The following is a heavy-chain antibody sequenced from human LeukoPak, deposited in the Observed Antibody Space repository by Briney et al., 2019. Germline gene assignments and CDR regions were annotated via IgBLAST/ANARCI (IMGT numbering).Heavy chain of an antibody. J-gene: IGHJ1*01. D-gene: IGHD3-22*01. V-gene: IGHV1-69*05. Sequence: GASVKVSCKASGGTFSSYAISWVRQAPGQGLEWMGRIIPIFGTANYAQKFQGRVTITTDESTSTAYMELSSLRSEDTAVYYCARSALSPRCYCDSSGSLGYFQHWGQGTLVTVSS. CDR2: IIPIFGTA. CDR3: ARSALSPRCYCDSSGSLGYFQH. CDR1: GGTFSSYA.